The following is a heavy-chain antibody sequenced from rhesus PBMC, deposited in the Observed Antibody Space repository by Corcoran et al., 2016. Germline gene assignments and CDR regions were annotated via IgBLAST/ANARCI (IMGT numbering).Heavy chain of an antibody. CDR1: GYSISSGYG. CDR2: IGGSSGST. Sequence: QVQLQESGPGLVKPSETLSLTCAVSGYSISSGYGWSWIRQPPGKGLEWIGYIGGSSGSTNYNPSLKSRVTIATDSSKNQFSLKLSSVTAADTAVYYCASLDYWGQGVLVTVSS. J-gene: IGHJ4*01. CDR3: ASLDY. V-gene: IGHV4-127*01.